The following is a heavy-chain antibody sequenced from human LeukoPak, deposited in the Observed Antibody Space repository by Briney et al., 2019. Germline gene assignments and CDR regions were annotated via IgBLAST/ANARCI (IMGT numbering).Heavy chain of an antibody. V-gene: IGHV3-48*01. Sequence: PGGSLRLSCAASGFNFRSYSMNWVRQAPGKGLEWISYITSSSSVLFYADSVRGRFTISRDNAKNSLYLQMNNLTAEDTAVYYCVRDLAFFRSTTTLEDYWGQGTLVTVSS. CDR1: GFNFRSYS. CDR3: VRDLAFFRSTTTLEDY. D-gene: IGHD3-3*02. CDR2: ITSSSSVL. J-gene: IGHJ4*02.